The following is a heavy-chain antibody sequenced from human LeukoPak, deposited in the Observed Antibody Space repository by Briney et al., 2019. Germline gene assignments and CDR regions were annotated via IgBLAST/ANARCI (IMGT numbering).Heavy chain of an antibody. CDR2: IGSSDNRI. Sequence: AGSLRLSCAASGFTLNDYYMSWIRQAPGKGLEWVSDIGSSDNRISYADSVKGRFTISRDIAKNSLYLQVNSLRAEDTAVYYCAREIVAGTFDSWGQGTLVTVSS. CDR1: GFTLNDYY. J-gene: IGHJ4*02. D-gene: IGHD6-19*01. CDR3: AREIVAGTFDS. V-gene: IGHV3-11*01.